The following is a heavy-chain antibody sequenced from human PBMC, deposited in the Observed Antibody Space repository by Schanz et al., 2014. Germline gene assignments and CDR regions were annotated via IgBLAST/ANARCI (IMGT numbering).Heavy chain of an antibody. Sequence: QLVESGGGLVQPGGSLRLSCAASGFTLSSYALSWVRQSPGKGLEWVSAINTADTTYYADSVKGRFTVSRDNSKNTVYLHMNSLRDEDTAVYYCAKDMNREATAPESRGQGTLVVVSS. CDR2: INTADTT. CDR3: AKDMNREATAPES. D-gene: IGHD5-12*01. V-gene: IGHV3-23*04. J-gene: IGHJ4*02. CDR1: GFTLSSYA.